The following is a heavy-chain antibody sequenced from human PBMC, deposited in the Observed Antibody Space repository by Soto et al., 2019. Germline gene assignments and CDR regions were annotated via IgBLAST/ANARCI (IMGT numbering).Heavy chain of an antibody. CDR3: ATPAGGY. CDR2: IYHSGST. Sequence: XETLSLTCSVSGYSISSGYYWGWIRQPPGKGLEWIGSIYHSGSTYYNPSLKSRVTISVDTSKNQFSLKLSSVTAADTAVYYCATPAGGYWGQGTLVTVSS. J-gene: IGHJ4*02. D-gene: IGHD3-10*01. V-gene: IGHV4-38-2*01. CDR1: GYSISSGYY.